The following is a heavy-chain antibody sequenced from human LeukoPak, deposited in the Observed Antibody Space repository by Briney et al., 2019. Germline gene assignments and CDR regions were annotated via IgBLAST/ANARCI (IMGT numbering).Heavy chain of an antibody. J-gene: IGHJ4*02. D-gene: IGHD3-22*01. V-gene: IGHV1-2*02. CDR1: GYTFTCYY. Sequence: ASVKVSCKASGYTFTCYYMHWVRQAPGQGHEWMGWINPNSGGTNYAQKFHGRVTMTRDTSISTAYMELSRLRSDDTAVYYCARDLWDDSSGYYFNYWGQGTLVTVSS. CDR3: ARDLWDDSSGYYFNY. CDR2: INPNSGGT.